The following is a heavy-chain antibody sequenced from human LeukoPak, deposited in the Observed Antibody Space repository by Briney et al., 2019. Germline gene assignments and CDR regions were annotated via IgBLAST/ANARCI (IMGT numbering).Heavy chain of an antibody. Sequence: PGGSLRLSCAASGFPFSTYAMSWVRQAPGMRLEWVSSISDGGDSTHYADSVEGRFTISRDNSKNTLYLQMNSLRAEDTAVYYCATDFYSSSPNLIDYWGQGTLVTVSS. CDR2: ISDGGDST. CDR3: ATDFYSSSPNLIDY. J-gene: IGHJ4*02. V-gene: IGHV3-23*01. CDR1: GFPFSTYA. D-gene: IGHD6-13*01.